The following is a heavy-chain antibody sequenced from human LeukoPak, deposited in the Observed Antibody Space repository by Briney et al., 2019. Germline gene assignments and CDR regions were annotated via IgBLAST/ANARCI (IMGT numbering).Heavy chain of an antibody. D-gene: IGHD6-13*01. Sequence: PGGSLRLSCAASVFTFSSYSMNWVRQAPGKGLEWVSSISSSSSYIYYADSVKGRFTISRANAKNSLNLQMTSLRAEDTAVYYCASRSSWSRGRYYYGMDIWGQGTTVTVSS. CDR3: ASRSSWSRGRYYYGMDI. CDR1: VFTFSSYS. J-gene: IGHJ6*02. V-gene: IGHV3-21*01. CDR2: ISSSSSYI.